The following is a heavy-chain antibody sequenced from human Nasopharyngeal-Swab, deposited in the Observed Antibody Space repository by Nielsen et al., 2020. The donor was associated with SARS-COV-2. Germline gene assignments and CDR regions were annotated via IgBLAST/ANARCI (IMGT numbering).Heavy chain of an antibody. D-gene: IGHD3-10*01. Sequence: GESLKIPCAASGFSFGTYAMHWVRQAPGKGLEWVALISYEGSIKYYADSVKGRFTISRDNSKNTLYLQMNSLRAEDTAVYYCARDGSLTMVRGVQYYYYYMDVWGKGTTVTVSS. CDR2: ISYEGSIK. CDR1: GFSFGTYA. J-gene: IGHJ6*03. V-gene: IGHV3-30-3*01. CDR3: ARDGSLTMVRGVQYYYYYMDV.